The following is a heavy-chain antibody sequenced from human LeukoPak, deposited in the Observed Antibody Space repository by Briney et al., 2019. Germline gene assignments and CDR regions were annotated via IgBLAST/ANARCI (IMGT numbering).Heavy chain of an antibody. D-gene: IGHD2-15*01. J-gene: IGHJ4*02. Sequence: GGSLRLSCAASGFNFANHAMSWVHQTPGKGLEWVSAISGGGDITYYADSVTGRFTISRDNSKDTLFLQMHSLRPGDTAVYYCVREDTPATADYWGQGTLVTISS. CDR1: GFNFANHA. CDR2: ISGGGDIT. V-gene: IGHV3-23*01. CDR3: VREDTPATADY.